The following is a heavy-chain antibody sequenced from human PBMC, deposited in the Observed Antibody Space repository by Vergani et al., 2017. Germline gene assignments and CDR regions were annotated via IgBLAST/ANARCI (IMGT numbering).Heavy chain of an antibody. Sequence: QVQLQQWGAGLLKPSEILSLICAVYGGPFSGYYWSWIRQPPGKGLEWIGEINHSGSTNYNPSLKSRVTISVDTSKNQFSLKLSSVTAADTAVYYCARGRRYWQQLTPSFDYWGQGTLVTVSS. CDR1: GGPFSGYY. CDR3: ARGRRYWQQLTPSFDY. V-gene: IGHV4-34*01. CDR2: INHSGST. D-gene: IGHD6-13*01. J-gene: IGHJ4*02.